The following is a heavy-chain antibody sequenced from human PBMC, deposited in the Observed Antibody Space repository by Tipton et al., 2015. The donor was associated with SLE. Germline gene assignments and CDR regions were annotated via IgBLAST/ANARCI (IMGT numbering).Heavy chain of an antibody. Sequence: TLSLTCAVYGGSFSGYYWSWIRQPPGKGLEWIGEINHSGRSNYNPSLKSRVTISVDTSKNQFYLNLNSVTAADTAVYYCARHTESGSYSALDYWGQGILVTVSS. CDR1: GGSFSGYY. D-gene: IGHD1-26*01. V-gene: IGHV4-34*01. CDR2: INHSGRS. CDR3: ARHTESGSYSALDY. J-gene: IGHJ4*02.